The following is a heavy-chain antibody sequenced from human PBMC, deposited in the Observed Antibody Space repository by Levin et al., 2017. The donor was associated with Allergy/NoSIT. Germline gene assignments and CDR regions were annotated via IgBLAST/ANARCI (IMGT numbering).Heavy chain of an antibody. CDR3: ARGGCSSTSCLDN. D-gene: IGHD2-2*01. CDR1: GFTFSNYY. CDR2: VISDGSIT. J-gene: IGHJ4*02. Sequence: GGTLRLSCAASGFTFSNYYMHWVRQAPGKGLVWVSRVISDGSITDYADSVKGRFTISRDNAGNTLYLQMNSLRAEDTAVYYCARGGCSSTSCLDNWGQGILVTVSS. V-gene: IGHV3-74*01.